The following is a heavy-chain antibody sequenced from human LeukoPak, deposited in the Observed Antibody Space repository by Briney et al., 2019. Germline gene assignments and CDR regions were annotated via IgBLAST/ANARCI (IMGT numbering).Heavy chain of an antibody. Sequence: PSETLSLTCTVSGGSISSYYWSWIRQPPGKGLEWIGYIYYSGSTNYNPSLKSRVTISVDTSKNQFSLKLSSVTAADTAVYYCATSMVRGVLFDYWGQGTLVTVSS. CDR1: GGSISSYY. D-gene: IGHD3-10*01. J-gene: IGHJ4*02. CDR3: ATSMVRGVLFDY. CDR2: IYYSGST. V-gene: IGHV4-59*01.